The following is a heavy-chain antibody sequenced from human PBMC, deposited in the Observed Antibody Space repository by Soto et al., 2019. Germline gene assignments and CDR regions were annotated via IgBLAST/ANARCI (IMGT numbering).Heavy chain of an antibody. CDR1: GFTFSSYA. CDR3: AKASGWFGEFDY. V-gene: IGHV3-23*01. J-gene: IGHJ4*02. CDR2: ISGSGGST. Sequence: EVQLLESGGGLVQPGGSLRLSCAASGFTFSSYAMSWVRQAPGKGLEWVSAISGSGGSTYYADSVKGRFTISRDNSKNTLYLQVNSLRAEDTAVSYCAKASGWFGEFDYWGQGTLVTVSS. D-gene: IGHD3-10*01.